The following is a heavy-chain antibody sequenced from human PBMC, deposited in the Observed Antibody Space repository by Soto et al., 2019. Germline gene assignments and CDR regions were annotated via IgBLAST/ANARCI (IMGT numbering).Heavy chain of an antibody. CDR3: AHCYWDNWFDP. CDR2: IYWDDDK. V-gene: IGHV2-5*02. J-gene: IGHJ5*02. D-gene: IGHD2-8*02. Sequence: GLDLEWLALIYWDDDKRYSPSLKSRLTITKDTSKNQVVLTMTNMDPVDTATYYCAHCYWDNWFDPWGQGTLVTVSS.